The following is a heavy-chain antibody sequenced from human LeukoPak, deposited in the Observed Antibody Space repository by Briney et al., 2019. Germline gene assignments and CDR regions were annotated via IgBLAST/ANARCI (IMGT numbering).Heavy chain of an antibody. D-gene: IGHD5-12*01. J-gene: IGHJ4*02. CDR3: TTIRPGY. Sequence: PGGSLRLSCAASGFTFSSYWIHWVRQVPGKGLVWVSRIKDGGTTTDYADSVKGRFTISGDDAKNTLYLQVNSLRAEDTAVYYCTTIRPGYWGQGTLVTVSP. CDR2: IKDGGTTT. V-gene: IGHV3-74*01. CDR1: GFTFSSYW.